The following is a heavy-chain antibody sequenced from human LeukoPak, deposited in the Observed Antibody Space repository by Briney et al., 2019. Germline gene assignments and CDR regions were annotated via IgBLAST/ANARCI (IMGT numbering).Heavy chain of an antibody. CDR1: GGSISSYY. D-gene: IGHD6-19*01. J-gene: IGHJ4*02. CDR3: ARHDMGVAVAGSFDC. Sequence: SETLSLTCTVSGGSISSYYCGWIRQPPGKGLEWIGGIYYSGSTYYNPSLKSRVTTSVDTSKNQFSLKLSSVTAADTAIYYCARHDMGVAVAGSFDCWGQGTVVTVSS. CDR2: IYYSGST. V-gene: IGHV4-59*05.